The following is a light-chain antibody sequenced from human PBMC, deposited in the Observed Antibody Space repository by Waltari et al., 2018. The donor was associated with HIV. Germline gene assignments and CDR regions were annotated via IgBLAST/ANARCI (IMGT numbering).Light chain of an antibody. J-gene: IGLJ1*01. V-gene: IGLV3-1*01. CDR2: LDH. CDR3: QTWDSNTYV. Sequence: SYELTQPPSVSVSPGQTASITCSRHTLENNYACWYQQKHGQSPVLVISLDHTRPSGIPDRVSGSNARNTATLTIRGTQAMDEADYYCQTWDSNTYVFGPGTKVTVL. CDR1: TLENNY.